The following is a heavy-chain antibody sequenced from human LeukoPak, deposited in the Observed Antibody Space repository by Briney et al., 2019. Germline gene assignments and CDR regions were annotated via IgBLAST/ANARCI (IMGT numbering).Heavy chain of an antibody. CDR1: GFTFSSYG. CDR3: ARGHVDIVATSIGGWYYFDY. Sequence: GGSLRLSCAASGFTFSSYGMHWVRQAPGKGLEWVSYISSSGSTIYYADSVKGRFTISRDNAKNSLYLQMNSLRAEDTAIYYCARGHVDIVATSIGGWYYFDYWGQGTLVTVSS. V-gene: IGHV3-48*04. D-gene: IGHD5-12*01. J-gene: IGHJ4*02. CDR2: ISSSGSTI.